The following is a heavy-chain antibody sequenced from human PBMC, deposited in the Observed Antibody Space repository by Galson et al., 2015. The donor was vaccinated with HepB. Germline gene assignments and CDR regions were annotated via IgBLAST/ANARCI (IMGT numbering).Heavy chain of an antibody. CDR3: ARGLIEVWCGYYSYGMDV. D-gene: IGHD3-3*01. V-gene: IGHV3-33*05. Sequence: SLRLSCAASGFTFSRYAMHWVRQAPGKGLEWVAVLSKDGRNEYYADSVQGRFTISRDNVKNTLYLQMNTLRDDDTAVYYCARGLIEVWCGYYSYGMDVWGQGTTVTVSS. CDR2: LSKDGRNE. CDR1: GFTFSRYA. J-gene: IGHJ6*02.